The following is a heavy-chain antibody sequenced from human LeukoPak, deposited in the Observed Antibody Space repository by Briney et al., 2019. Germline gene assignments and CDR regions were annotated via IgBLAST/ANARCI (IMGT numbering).Heavy chain of an antibody. V-gene: IGHV3-21*01. CDR2: ISSSSSYI. CDR1: GFTFSSYS. D-gene: IGHD3-10*01. Sequence: GGSLRLSCAASGFTFSSYSMNWVRQAPGKGLEWVSSISSSSSYIYYADSVKGRFTISRDNAKNSLYLQMNSLRAEDTAVYYCARVFLWFGELEGPFDYWGQGTLVTVSS. CDR3: ARVFLWFGELEGPFDY. J-gene: IGHJ4*02.